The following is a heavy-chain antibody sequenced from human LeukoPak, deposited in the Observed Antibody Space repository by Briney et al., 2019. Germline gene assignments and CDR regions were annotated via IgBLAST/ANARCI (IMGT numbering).Heavy chain of an antibody. CDR2: ISSSGSTI. CDR1: GFTFSNYE. CDR3: ARDNYFYYYMDV. J-gene: IGHJ6*03. Sequence: TGGSLRLSCAASGFTFSNYEMNWVRQAPGKGLEWVSYISSSGSTIYYADSVKGRFTISRDNAKNSLYLQMNSLRAEDTAVYYCARDNYFYYYMDVWGKGTTVTISS. V-gene: IGHV3-48*03.